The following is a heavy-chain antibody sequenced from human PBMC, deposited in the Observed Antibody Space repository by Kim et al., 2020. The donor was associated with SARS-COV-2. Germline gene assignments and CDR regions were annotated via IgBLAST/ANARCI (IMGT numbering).Heavy chain of an antibody. CDR3: ARGAGIAGEGAFEI. V-gene: IGHV1-69*01. D-gene: IGHD6-13*01. J-gene: IGHJ3*02. Sequence: AQKCQGRVTITADESTSTAYMELSSLRSEDTAVYYCARGAGIAGEGAFEIWGQGTMVTVSS.